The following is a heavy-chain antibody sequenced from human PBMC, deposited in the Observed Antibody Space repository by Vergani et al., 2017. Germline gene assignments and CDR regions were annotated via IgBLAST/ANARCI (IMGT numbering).Heavy chain of an antibody. CDR3: ARDRKSGDTAMLAFDI. J-gene: IGHJ3*02. D-gene: IGHD5-18*01. V-gene: IGHV4-59*01. CDR1: GGSISSYY. CDR2: IYYSGST. Sequence: QVQLQESGPGLVKPSETLSLTCTVSGGSISSYYWSWIRQPPGKGLEWVGYIYYSGSTNYNPPLKSRVTISVDTSKNQFSLKVSSVTAADTDGYYCARDRKSGDTAMLAFDIWGQGTMVTVSS.